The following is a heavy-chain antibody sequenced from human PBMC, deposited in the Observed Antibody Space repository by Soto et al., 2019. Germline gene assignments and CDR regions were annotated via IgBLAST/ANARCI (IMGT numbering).Heavy chain of an antibody. CDR1: GFTFSTAV. D-gene: IGHD3-22*01. CDR3: ITDSYITTITVRFDY. Sequence: GSLSVSCSATGFTFSTAVINSVSQTPGRRLEWVGRVKSKNDGGTTDFAAPVKGRFAISRDDSKNMVYLEMNSLQTDDTAMYYCITDSYITTITVRFDYWGHGTLVTVSS. V-gene: IGHV3-15*07. CDR2: VKSKNDGGTT. J-gene: IGHJ4*01.